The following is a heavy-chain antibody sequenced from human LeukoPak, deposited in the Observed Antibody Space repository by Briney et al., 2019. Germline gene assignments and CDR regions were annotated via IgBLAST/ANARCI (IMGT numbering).Heavy chain of an antibody. J-gene: IGHJ4*02. D-gene: IGHD2-2*01. CDR2: IYYSGST. Sequence: SETLSLTCTVSGGSISSSSYYWGWIRQPPGKGLEWIGSIYYSGSTYYNPSLKSRVTISVDTSKNQFSLKLSSVTAADTSVYYCARSPIVPTYLFDYWGQGTLVTVSS. CDR3: ARSPIVPTYLFDY. CDR1: GGSISSSSYY. V-gene: IGHV4-39*01.